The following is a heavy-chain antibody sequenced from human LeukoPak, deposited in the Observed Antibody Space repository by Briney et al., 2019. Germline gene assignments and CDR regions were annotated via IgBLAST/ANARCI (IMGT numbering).Heavy chain of an antibody. D-gene: IGHD3-16*02. Sequence: ASVKVSCKASGYSFTSYYMHWVRQAPGQGLEWMGLINPSGSSTLYAQKFQGRVTMTRDMSTTTDYMELSSLRSEDTAVYYCARDNSVGDIAWWFGPWGQGTLVTVSS. J-gene: IGHJ5*02. CDR1: GYSFTSYY. V-gene: IGHV1-46*01. CDR2: INPSGSST. CDR3: ARDNSVGDIAWWFGP.